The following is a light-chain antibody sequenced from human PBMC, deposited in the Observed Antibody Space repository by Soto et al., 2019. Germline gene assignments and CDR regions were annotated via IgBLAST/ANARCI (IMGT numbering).Light chain of an antibody. V-gene: IGKV1-39*01. CDR1: QSISSY. CDR3: QQTYSTPQT. J-gene: IGKJ1*01. Sequence: DIQMTQSPSSLSASVGDRVTITCRASQSISSYLNWYQQKPGKAPRLLIFAASSLQSGVPSRFSGSGSGTHFTLTISSLQPEDFAAYYCQQTYSTPQTFGQGTKVEIK. CDR2: AAS.